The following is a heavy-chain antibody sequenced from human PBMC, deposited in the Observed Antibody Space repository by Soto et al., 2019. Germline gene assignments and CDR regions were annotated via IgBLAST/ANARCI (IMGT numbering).Heavy chain of an antibody. D-gene: IGHD1-7*01. CDR3: ARGIITGTTFYLGNWFGP. J-gene: IGHJ5*02. CDR1: SGYISSTSYY. V-gene: IGHV4-39*01. Sequence: SETLSLTCSVSSGYISSTSYYWGWIRHSPGTALEWIASISYKGTTYYNPSLKGRAAISVDTSKTQVSLQMNSLRAEDTAVYYCARGIITGTTFYLGNWFGPWGKGTLVTVSS. CDR2: ISYKGTT.